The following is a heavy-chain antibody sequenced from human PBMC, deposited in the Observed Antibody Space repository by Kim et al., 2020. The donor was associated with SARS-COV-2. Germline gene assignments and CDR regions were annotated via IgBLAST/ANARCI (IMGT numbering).Heavy chain of an antibody. Sequence: GRSLRLSCAASGFTFSSYAMHWVRQAPGKGLEWVVVISYDGSNKYYADSVKGRFTISRDNSKNTLYLQMNSLRAEDTAVYYCARSDGYSYFDYWGQGTLV. CDR1: GFTFSSYA. CDR3: ARSDGYSYFDY. V-gene: IGHV3-30-3*01. D-gene: IGHD2-15*01. J-gene: IGHJ4*02. CDR2: ISYDGSNK.